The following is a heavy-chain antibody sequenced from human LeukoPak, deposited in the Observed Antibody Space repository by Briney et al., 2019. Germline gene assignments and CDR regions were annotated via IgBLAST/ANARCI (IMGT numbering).Heavy chain of an antibody. V-gene: IGHV3-9*01. Sequence: PGGSLRLSCAASGFTFDDYAMHWVRQAPGKGLEWVSGISWNSGSIGYADSVKGRFTISRDNAKNYLYLQMNSLRAEDTALYYCAKASLGYCSGGSCFFDYWGQGTLVTVSS. CDR2: ISWNSGSI. J-gene: IGHJ4*02. D-gene: IGHD2-15*01. CDR1: GFTFDDYA. CDR3: AKASLGYCSGGSCFFDY.